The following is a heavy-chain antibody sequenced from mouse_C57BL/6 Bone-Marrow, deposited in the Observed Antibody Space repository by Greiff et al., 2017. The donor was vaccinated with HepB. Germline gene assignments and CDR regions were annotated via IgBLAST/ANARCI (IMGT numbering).Heavy chain of an antibody. J-gene: IGHJ2*01. Sequence: LQQSGGGLVQPGGSLKLSCAASGFTFSDYYMYWVRQTPEKRLEWVAYISNGGGSTYYPDTVKGRFTISRDNAKNTLYLQMSRLKSEDTAMYYCARLSSDYFDYWGQGTTLTVSS. V-gene: IGHV5-12*01. CDR2: ISNGGGST. D-gene: IGHD3-1*01. CDR3: ARLSSDYFDY. CDR1: GFTFSDYY.